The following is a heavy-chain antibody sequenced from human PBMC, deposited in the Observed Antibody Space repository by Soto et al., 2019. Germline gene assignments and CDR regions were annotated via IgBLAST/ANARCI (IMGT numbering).Heavy chain of an antibody. V-gene: IGHV1-8*01. CDR3: ARARPKYYDILTGYYSPYGVDV. J-gene: IGHJ6*02. CDR1: GYTFTSYD. D-gene: IGHD3-9*01. Sequence: ASVKVSCKASGYTFTSYDINWVRQATGQGLEWMGWMNPNSGNTGYAQKFQGRVTMTRNTSISTAYMELSSLRSEDTAVYYCARARPKYYDILTGYYSPYGVDVWGQGTTVTVSS. CDR2: MNPNSGNT.